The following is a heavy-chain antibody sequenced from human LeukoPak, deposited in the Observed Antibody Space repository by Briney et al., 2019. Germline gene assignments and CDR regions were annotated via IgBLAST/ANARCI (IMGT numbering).Heavy chain of an antibody. CDR1: GFTFSSYG. Sequence: GGSLRLSCAASGFTFSSYGMHWVRQAPGKGLEWVAFIRYDGSNKYYADSVKGRFTISRDNSKNTLYLQMNSLRAEDTAVYYCAKFDGSGSGGLSHFDYWGQGTLVTVSS. CDR2: IRYDGSNK. J-gene: IGHJ4*02. V-gene: IGHV3-30*02. CDR3: AKFDGSGSGGLSHFDY. D-gene: IGHD3-10*01.